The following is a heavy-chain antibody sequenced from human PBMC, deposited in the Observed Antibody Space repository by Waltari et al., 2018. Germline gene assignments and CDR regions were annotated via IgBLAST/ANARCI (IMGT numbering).Heavy chain of an antibody. V-gene: IGHV3-7*01. CDR2: IKQDGSQT. Sequence: EVQVVESGGGLVQPGGSLRLSCAASGFTFSSYWMSWVRQAPGKGLEWLANIKQDGSQTYYVDSGKGRFTISRDNAKNSLFLQMNSLRADDTAVYYCARLGYCSSANCFYGMDVWGQGTTVTVSS. CDR3: ARLGYCSSANCFYGMDV. CDR1: GFTFSSYW. D-gene: IGHD2-2*01. J-gene: IGHJ6*02.